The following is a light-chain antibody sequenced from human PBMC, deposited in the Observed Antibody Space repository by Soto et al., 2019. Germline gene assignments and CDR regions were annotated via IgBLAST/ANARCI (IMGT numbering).Light chain of an antibody. CDR3: QQYKNWPRT. V-gene: IGKV3-15*01. Sequence: ETGMTESPATLSVSPGERATLSCRASQSVGSDLAWYQQRPGQAPRLLIFGTFTRATSIPARFTGSGSGTEFTLSISSLQSEDFAVYYCQQYKNWPRTFGQGTKVDIK. J-gene: IGKJ1*01. CDR2: GTF. CDR1: QSVGSD.